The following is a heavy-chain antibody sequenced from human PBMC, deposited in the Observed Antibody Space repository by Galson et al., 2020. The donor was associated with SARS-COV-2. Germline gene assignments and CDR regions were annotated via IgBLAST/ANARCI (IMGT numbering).Heavy chain of an antibody. V-gene: IGHV4-38-2*02. Sequence: SETPSLTCTLTSYSITRGSYWGCIRQSPGKGREWHGTIYDNGDTHYNPSLSSRVALSSDTSKNQFFLSLTSVTAADTAVYYCVRRGALGYWFDPWGPGALVTVSA. CDR1: SYSITRGSY. J-gene: IGHJ5*02. CDR2: IYDNGDT. CDR3: VRRGALGYWFDP. D-gene: IGHD2-15*01.